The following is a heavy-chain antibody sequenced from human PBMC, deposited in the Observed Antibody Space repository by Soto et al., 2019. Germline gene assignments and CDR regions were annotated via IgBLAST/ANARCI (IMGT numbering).Heavy chain of an antibody. CDR1: GYTFTSYG. J-gene: IGHJ6*02. CDR3: ARSPPGFLEWLPPHYYGMDV. CDR2: ISAYNGNT. V-gene: IGHV1-18*04. Sequence: ASVKVSCKASGYTFTSYGISWVRQAPGQGLEWMGWISAYNGNTNYAQKLQGRVTMTTDTSTSTAYMELRSLRSDDTAVYYSARSPPGFLEWLPPHYYGMDVWGQGTTVTVSS. D-gene: IGHD3-3*01.